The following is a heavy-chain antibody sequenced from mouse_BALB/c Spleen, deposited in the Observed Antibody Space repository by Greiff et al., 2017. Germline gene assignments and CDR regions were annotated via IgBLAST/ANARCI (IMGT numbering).Heavy chain of an antibody. Sequence: VQLQQSGAELVKPGASVKLSCKASGYTFTSYYMYWVKQRPGQGLEWIGEINPSNGGTNFNEKFKSKATLTVDKSSSTAYMQLSSLTSEDSAVYYCTRRGGLTGAWFAYWGQGTLVTVSA. CDR1: GYTFTSYY. D-gene: IGHD4-1*01. V-gene: IGHV1S81*02. CDR3: TRRGGLTGAWFAY. J-gene: IGHJ3*01. CDR2: INPSNGGT.